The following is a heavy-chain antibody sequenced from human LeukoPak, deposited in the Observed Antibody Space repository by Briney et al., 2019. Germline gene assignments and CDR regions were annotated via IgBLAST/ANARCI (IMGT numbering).Heavy chain of an antibody. CDR2: INPSGGST. Sequence: ASVKVSCKASGYTFTSYYMHWVRQAPGQGLEWMGIINPSGGSTSYAQKFQGRVTMTRDTSTSTVYMELSSLRSEDTAVYYCARVEGYCTNGVCYGYYSDYWGQGTLVTVSS. J-gene: IGHJ4*02. D-gene: IGHD2-8*01. V-gene: IGHV1-46*01. CDR1: GYTFTSYY. CDR3: ARVEGYCTNGVCYGYYSDY.